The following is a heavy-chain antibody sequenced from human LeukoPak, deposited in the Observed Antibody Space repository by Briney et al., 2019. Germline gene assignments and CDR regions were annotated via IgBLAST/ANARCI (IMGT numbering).Heavy chain of an antibody. V-gene: IGHV3-7*01. J-gene: IGHJ4*02. D-gene: IGHD5-18*01. CDR2: IKQDGSEK. Sequence: GGSLRLSCAASGFTFSSYWMSWVRQAPGKGLEWVANIKQDGSEKYYVDSVKGRFTISRDNAKNSLYLQMNSLRAEDTAVYYCARHPGYSYAYYFDYWGQGTLVTVSS. CDR1: GFTFSSYW. CDR3: ARHPGYSYAYYFDY.